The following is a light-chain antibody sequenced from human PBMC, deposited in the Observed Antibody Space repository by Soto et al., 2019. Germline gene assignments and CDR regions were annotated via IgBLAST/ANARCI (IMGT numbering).Light chain of an antibody. J-gene: IGKJ1*01. CDR2: DVS. CDR1: HSVSSNY. CDR3: QQYGISPT. Sequence: EIVLTQSPGTLSLSPGERATLSCRSSHSVSSNYLAWYQQKPGQAPRLLIYDVSSRATGIPDRFSGSGSGTDFTRTISILEPVDFAVYYCQQYGISPTFGQGTKVEIK. V-gene: IGKV3-20*01.